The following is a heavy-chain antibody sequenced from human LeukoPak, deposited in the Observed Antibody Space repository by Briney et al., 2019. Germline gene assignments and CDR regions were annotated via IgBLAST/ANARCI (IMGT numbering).Heavy chain of an antibody. Sequence: QPGGSLRLSCAASGFTFSSYSMNWGRQAPGKGLEWLSYISSGSGTIYYADSVKGRFTISRDNAKNSVYLQMNSLRDEDTAVYYCARGGNIDYWGQGTTVTVSA. D-gene: IGHD3-10*01. CDR3: ARGGNIDY. V-gene: IGHV3-48*02. J-gene: IGHJ4*03. CDR2: ISSGSGTI. CDR1: GFTFSSYS.